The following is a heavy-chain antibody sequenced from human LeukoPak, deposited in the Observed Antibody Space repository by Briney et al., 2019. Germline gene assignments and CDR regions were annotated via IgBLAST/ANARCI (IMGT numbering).Heavy chain of an antibody. D-gene: IGHD3-3*01. CDR3: AREGMGYYDFWSGYPLGRRYYYGMDV. Sequence: GGSLRLSCAASGFTFSSYDMHWVRQATGKGLEWVSAIGTAGDTYYPGSVKGRFTVSRENAKNSLYLQMNSLRAGDTAVYYCAREGMGYYDFWSGYPLGRRYYYGMDVWGQGTTVTVSS. V-gene: IGHV3-13*01. CDR2: IGTAGDT. J-gene: IGHJ6*02. CDR1: GFTFSSYD.